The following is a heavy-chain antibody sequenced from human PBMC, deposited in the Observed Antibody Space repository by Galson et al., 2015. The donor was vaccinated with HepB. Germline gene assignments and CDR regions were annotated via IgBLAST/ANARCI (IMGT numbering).Heavy chain of an antibody. D-gene: IGHD6-13*01. CDR1: GGTFSSYT. CDR3: ARASSSLYYFDY. CDR2: IIPILGIA. J-gene: IGHJ4*02. V-gene: IGHV1-69*02. Sequence: SVKVSCKASGGTFSSYTISWVRQAPGQGLEWMGRIIPILGIANYAQKFQGRVTITADKSTSTAYMELSSLRSEDTAVYYCARASSSLYYFDYWGQGTLVTVSS.